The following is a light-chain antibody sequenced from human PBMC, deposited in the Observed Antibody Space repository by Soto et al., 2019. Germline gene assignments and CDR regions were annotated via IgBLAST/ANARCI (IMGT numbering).Light chain of an antibody. V-gene: IGKV4-1*01. CDR2: WAS. Sequence: DIVMTQSPDSLAVSLGERATINCKSSQSVLYSSNNKNYLAWYQQKPGQPPKLLSYWASIRESGVPDRFSGSGSGTDFTLTISSLQAEDVAVYYCQQYYSNPPMFTFGQGTKLEIK. CDR3: QQYYSNPPMFT. J-gene: IGKJ2*01. CDR1: QSVLYSSNNKNY.